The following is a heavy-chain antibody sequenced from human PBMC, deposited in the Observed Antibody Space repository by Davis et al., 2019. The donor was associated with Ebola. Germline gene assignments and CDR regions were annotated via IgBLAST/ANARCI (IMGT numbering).Heavy chain of an antibody. Sequence: PSETLSLTCTVSGGSISSHYWSWIRQPPGKGLEWIGYIYYSGSTNYNPSLKSRVTISVDTSKNQFSLKLSSVTAADTAVYYCARTTYYYDSSGYYPNYYYYGMDVWGQGTTVTVSS. J-gene: IGHJ6*02. CDR1: GGSISSHY. CDR3: ARTTYYYDSSGYYPNYYYYGMDV. CDR2: IYYSGST. D-gene: IGHD3-22*01. V-gene: IGHV4-59*11.